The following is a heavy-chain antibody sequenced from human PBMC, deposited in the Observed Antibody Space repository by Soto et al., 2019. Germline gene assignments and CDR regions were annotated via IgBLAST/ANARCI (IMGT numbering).Heavy chain of an antibody. J-gene: IGHJ4*02. CDR2: IRAYNGNT. CDR3: ARDSPPVDY. CDR1: GYTFTSYG. Sequence: QVQLLQSGAEVKKPAATVKVSCKTSGYTFTSYGISWVRQAPGQGVEWRGWIRAYNGNTNYAQKLQGRVTMTTDTSTSTAYMELRSLRSDDTAVYYCARDSPPVDYWGQGTLVTVSS. V-gene: IGHV1-18*01.